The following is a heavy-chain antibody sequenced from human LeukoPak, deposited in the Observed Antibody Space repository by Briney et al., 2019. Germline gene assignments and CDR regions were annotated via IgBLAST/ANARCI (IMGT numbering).Heavy chain of an antibody. V-gene: IGHV4-61*02. J-gene: IGHJ4*02. CDR1: GGSISSGSYY. Sequence: SETLSLTCTVSGGSISSGSYYWSWIRQPAGKGLEWIGRIYISGNTNYNPSLKSRVTISVDTSKNQFSLKLSSVTAADTAVYFCARSTYDILTGYPTFDYWGQGTLVTVSS. CDR3: ARSTYDILTGYPTFDY. CDR2: IYISGNT. D-gene: IGHD3-9*01.